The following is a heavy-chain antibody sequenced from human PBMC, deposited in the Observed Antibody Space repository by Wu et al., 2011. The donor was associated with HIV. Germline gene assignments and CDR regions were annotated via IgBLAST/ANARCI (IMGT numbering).Heavy chain of an antibody. J-gene: IGHJ6*02. CDR2: INPNSGGT. D-gene: IGHD3-10*01. CDR1: GYTFTGSY. V-gene: IGHV1-2*02. CDR3: ARDRSQGDGSGDNYFHGMDV. Sequence: KVSCKASGYTFTGSYMHWVRQAPGQGLEWMGWINPNSGGTNYAQKFQGRVTMTRDTSISTAFMELSSLRLDDTAVYYCARDRSQGDGSGDNYFHGMDVWGQGTAVTVSS.